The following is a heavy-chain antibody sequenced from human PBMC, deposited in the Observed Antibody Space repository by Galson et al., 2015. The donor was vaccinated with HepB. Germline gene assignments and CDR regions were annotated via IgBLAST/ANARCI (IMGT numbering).Heavy chain of an antibody. CDR3: AKDQAAAGIGWFDP. D-gene: IGHD6-13*01. J-gene: IGHJ5*02. Sequence: SLRLSCAASGFTFSSYAMSWVRQAPGKGLEWVSAISGGGGSTYYADSVKGRFTISRDNSKNTLYLQMNSLRAEDTAVYYCAKDQAAAGIGWFDPWGQGTLVTVSS. CDR1: GFTFSSYA. V-gene: IGHV3-23*01. CDR2: ISGGGGST.